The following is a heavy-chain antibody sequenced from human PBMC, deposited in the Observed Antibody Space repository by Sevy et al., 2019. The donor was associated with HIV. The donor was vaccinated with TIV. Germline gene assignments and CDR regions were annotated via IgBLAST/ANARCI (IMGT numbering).Heavy chain of an antibody. CDR2: ISYDGSNK. CDR3: ARGVIEYSSSPLSDAFDI. J-gene: IGHJ3*02. D-gene: IGHD6-6*01. Sequence: GGSLRLSCAASGFTFSSYAMHWVRQAPGKGLEWVAFISYDGSNKYYADSVKGRFTISRDNSKNTLYLQMNSLRAEDTAVYYCARGVIEYSSSPLSDAFDIWGPGTMVTVSS. V-gene: IGHV3-30-3*01. CDR1: GFTFSSYA.